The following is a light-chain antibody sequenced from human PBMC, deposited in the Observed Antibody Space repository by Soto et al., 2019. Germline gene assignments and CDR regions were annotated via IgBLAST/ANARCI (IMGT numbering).Light chain of an antibody. CDR3: FSKISGFVFG. Sequence: QSALAQPASVSGSFGQSSTISGSGPNTDLGVYGYVSWYQHQPGKAPKLLIYDVNNRPSGISDRFSGSKSGDTASLTISGLQAEDEADYFCFSKISGFVFGFGTGTKLTVL. CDR2: DVN. J-gene: IGLJ1*01. V-gene: IGLV2-14*01. CDR1: NTDLGVYGY.